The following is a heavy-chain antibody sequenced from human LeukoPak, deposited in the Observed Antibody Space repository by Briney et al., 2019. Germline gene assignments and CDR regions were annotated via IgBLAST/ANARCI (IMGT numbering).Heavy chain of an antibody. CDR1: GGSISSYY. J-gene: IGHJ6*02. CDR3: ARSSTGYCSSTSCYSHLYYYYGMDV. V-gene: IGHV4-59*01. CDR2: IYYSGST. Sequence: SETLSLTCTVSGGSISSYYWSWIRQPPGKGLEWIGYIYYSGSTNYNPSLKSRVTISVDTSKNQFSLKLSSVTAADTAVYYCARSSTGYCSSTSCYSHLYYYYGMDVWGQGTLVTVSS. D-gene: IGHD2-2*01.